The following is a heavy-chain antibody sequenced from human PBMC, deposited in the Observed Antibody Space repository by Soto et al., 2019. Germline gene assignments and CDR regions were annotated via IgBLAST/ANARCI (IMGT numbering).Heavy chain of an antibody. Sequence: PSETLSLTCTVSGGSISSYYWSWIRQPPGKGLEWIGYIYYSGSTNYNPSLKSRVTISVDTSKNQFSLKLSSVTAADTAVYYCARGGGITGTTVFDYWGQGTLVTVSS. CDR2: IYYSGST. CDR3: ARGGGITGTTVFDY. CDR1: GGSISSYY. D-gene: IGHD1-20*01. V-gene: IGHV4-59*01. J-gene: IGHJ4*02.